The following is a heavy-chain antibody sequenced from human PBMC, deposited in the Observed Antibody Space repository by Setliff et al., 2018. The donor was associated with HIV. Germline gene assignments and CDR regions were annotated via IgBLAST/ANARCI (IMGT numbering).Heavy chain of an antibody. Sequence: PSETLSLTCTVSGGSISNQHWSWIRQPQGKGLEWIGYIYYSGTTHYNPSLKSRVAMSVDTSKNQFSLDPTSVTPAGTAVYYCARLRVSSSSQTFDHWGQGILVTVSS. CDR3: ARLRVSSSSQTFDH. D-gene: IGHD6-6*01. CDR2: IYYSGTT. V-gene: IGHV4-59*11. J-gene: IGHJ4*02. CDR1: GGSISNQH.